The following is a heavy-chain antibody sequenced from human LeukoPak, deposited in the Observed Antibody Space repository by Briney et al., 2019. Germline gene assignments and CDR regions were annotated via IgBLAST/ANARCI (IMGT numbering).Heavy chain of an antibody. CDR2: FDPEDGET. J-gene: IGHJ4*02. Sequence: ASVKVSCKVSGYTLTELSMHWVRQAPGKGLEWMGGFDPEDGETIYAQKFQGRVTMTEDTSTDTAYMELSSLRSEDTAVYYCATQGSSSWYFDYWGQGTLVIVSS. CDR3: ATQGSSSWYFDY. CDR1: GYTLTELS. V-gene: IGHV1-24*01. D-gene: IGHD6-13*01.